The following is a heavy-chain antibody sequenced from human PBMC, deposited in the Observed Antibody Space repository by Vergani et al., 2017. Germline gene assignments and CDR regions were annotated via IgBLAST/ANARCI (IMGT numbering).Heavy chain of an antibody. CDR2: IRGGGGSP. V-gene: IGHV3-23*01. J-gene: IGHJ2*01. CDR1: RFTFSSYA. D-gene: IGHD4-17*01. CDR3: ARIGDYLRNLYWYFDL. Sequence: EVQLLESGGGLVQPGGSLRLSCAASRFTFSSYAISWVRQAPGKGLEWVSGIRGGGGSPYYADSVKGRFTSSRDNSKNTLYLQMDSLRAEDTAVYYCARIGDYLRNLYWYFDLWGRGTLVTVSS.